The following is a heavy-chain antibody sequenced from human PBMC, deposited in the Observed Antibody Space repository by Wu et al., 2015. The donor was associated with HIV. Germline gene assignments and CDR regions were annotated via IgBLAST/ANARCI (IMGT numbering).Heavy chain of an antibody. J-gene: IGHJ4*02. CDR1: GGTFSTYA. Sequence: QVQLVQSGAEVKKPGSSVKVSCKASGGTFSTYAISWVRQAPGQGLEWMGGIIPIYGTANYAQKFQGRVTITADESTKKAYMELTSLRSEDTAVYYCARSTPGGLAARPGSEYWGQGTLVIVSS. D-gene: IGHD6-6*01. CDR2: IIPIYGTA. V-gene: IGHV1-69*12. CDR3: ARSTPGGLAARPGSEY.